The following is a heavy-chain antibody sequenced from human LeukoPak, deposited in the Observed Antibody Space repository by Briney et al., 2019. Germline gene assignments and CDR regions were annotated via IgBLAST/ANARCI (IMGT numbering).Heavy chain of an antibody. J-gene: IGHJ6*03. D-gene: IGHD3-10*01. CDR2: INPNSGGT. CDR1: GYTFTSYG. CDR3: ARGTRTIWFGEFSYYYYYMDV. Sequence: GASVKVSCKASGYTFTSYGISWVRQAPGQGLEWMGWINPNSGGTNYAQKFRGRVTMTRDTSISTAYMELSRLRSDDTAVYYCARGTRTIWFGEFSYYYYYMDVWGKGTTVTISS. V-gene: IGHV1-2*02.